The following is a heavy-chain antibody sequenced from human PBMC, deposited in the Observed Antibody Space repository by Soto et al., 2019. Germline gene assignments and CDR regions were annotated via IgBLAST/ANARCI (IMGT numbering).Heavy chain of an antibody. Sequence: SETLSLTCSVSGASINSDSYYWGWIRQPPGKGLEWIGSIYYRGNTYYNPSLKTRVTISLDKSKSQFSLKLNSVTAADSAVYFCARLEGLATISYYFAYWGQGTLVTVSS. CDR1: GASINSDSYY. CDR2: IYYRGNT. D-gene: IGHD3-9*01. J-gene: IGHJ4*02. CDR3: ARLEGLATISYYFAY. V-gene: IGHV4-39*01.